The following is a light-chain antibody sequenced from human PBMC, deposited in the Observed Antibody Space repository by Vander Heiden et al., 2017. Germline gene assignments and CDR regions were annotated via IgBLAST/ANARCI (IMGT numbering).Light chain of an antibody. V-gene: IGLV3-21*02. Sequence: SYVLTQPPSVSVAPGQTARINCGGNNMGSKSVHCYQQKPGQAPVLVVYDDSDRPSGIPERFSGSNSGNTATLTAIRVEAGDEADYYCQVWDISSDSYVFGTGTKVTVL. CDR3: QVWDISSDSYV. CDR1: NMGSKS. CDR2: DDS. J-gene: IGLJ1*01.